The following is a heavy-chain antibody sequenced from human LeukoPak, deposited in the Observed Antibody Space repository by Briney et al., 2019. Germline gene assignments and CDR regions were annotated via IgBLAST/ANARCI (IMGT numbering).Heavy chain of an antibody. J-gene: IGHJ4*02. CDR3: ARGGYSYVFDY. CDR1: GLTFSDYY. CDR2: ISRSSSHT. Sequence: GSLRLSGAASGLTFSDYYMSWIRQAPGTGLEWVSYISRSSSHTDYADSVKGRFTISRDNAKSSLYLQMNSLRAEDTAVYYCARGGYSYVFDYWGQGTMVTVSS. V-gene: IGHV3-11*03. D-gene: IGHD5-18*01.